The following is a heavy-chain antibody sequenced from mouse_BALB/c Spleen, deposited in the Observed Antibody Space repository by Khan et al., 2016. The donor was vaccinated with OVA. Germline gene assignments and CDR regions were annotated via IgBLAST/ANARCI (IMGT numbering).Heavy chain of an antibody. J-gene: IGHJ4*01. CDR1: GFTFSSFG. CDR2: ISSGSSTI. Sequence: EVELVESGGGLVQPGGSRKLSCAASGFTFSSFGMHWVRQAPEKGLEWVAYISSGSSTIFYADTVKGRFTISRDNPKNTLFLQMTSLRSEDTAMYYWARDSHMDYWGQGTSVTVSS. V-gene: IGHV5-17*02. CDR3: ARDSHMDY.